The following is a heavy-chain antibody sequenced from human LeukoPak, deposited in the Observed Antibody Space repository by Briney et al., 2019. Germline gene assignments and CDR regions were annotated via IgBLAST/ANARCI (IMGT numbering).Heavy chain of an antibody. V-gene: IGHV3-23*01. D-gene: IGHD6-19*01. CDR2: ISGSGGST. J-gene: IGHJ3*02. Sequence: GGSLRLSCAASGFTFSSYAMSWVRQAPGKGLEWVSAISGSGGSTYYADSVKGRFTISRDNSKNTLYLQMNSLRAEDTAVYYCAKSPRQWLVRLDAFDIWGQGTMVTVSS. CDR1: GFTFSSYA. CDR3: AKSPRQWLVRLDAFDI.